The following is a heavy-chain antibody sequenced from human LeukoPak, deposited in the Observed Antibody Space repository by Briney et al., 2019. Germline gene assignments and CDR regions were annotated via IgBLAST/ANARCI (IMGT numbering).Heavy chain of an antibody. Sequence: ASVKVSCKTSGGTFNTHVINWVRQAPGQGLEWMGGIFPLFTTPNYAQSFQGRVMITADKFTNTSYMELSSLRSEDTAVYYCARGSPYYGDFDFWGQGSLVTVSS. V-gene: IGHV1-69*06. D-gene: IGHD4-17*01. CDR1: GGTFNTHV. CDR2: IFPLFTTP. J-gene: IGHJ4*02. CDR3: ARGSPYYGDFDF.